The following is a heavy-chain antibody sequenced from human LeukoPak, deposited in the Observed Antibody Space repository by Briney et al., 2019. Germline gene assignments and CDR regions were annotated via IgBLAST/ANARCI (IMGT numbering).Heavy chain of an antibody. CDR2: ISGSGGST. CDR1: GFTFSSYA. V-gene: IGHV3-23*01. J-gene: IGHJ4*02. Sequence: GGSLRLSRAASGFTFSSYAMSWVRQAPGKGLEWVSAISGSGGSTYYADSVKGRFTISRDNSKSTLYLQMNSLNAEDTAVYYCSTGTLHDYGDYLPSDYCGPGTL. D-gene: IGHD4-17*01. CDR3: STGTLHDYGDYLPSDY.